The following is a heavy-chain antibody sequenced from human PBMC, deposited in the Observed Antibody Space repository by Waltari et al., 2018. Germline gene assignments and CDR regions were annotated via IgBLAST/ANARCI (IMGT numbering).Heavy chain of an antibody. D-gene: IGHD4-17*01. CDR3: AKDGAQVTTGYFDY. J-gene: IGHJ4*02. Sequence: QVQLVESGGGVVQPGRSLRLSCAASGFTFSSYGMHWVRQAPGKGLEWVAVISHDGSNKYYADSVKGRFTISRDNSKNTLYLQMNSLRAEDTAVYYCAKDGAQVTTGYFDYWGQGTLVTVSS. V-gene: IGHV3-30*18. CDR1: GFTFSSYG. CDR2: ISHDGSNK.